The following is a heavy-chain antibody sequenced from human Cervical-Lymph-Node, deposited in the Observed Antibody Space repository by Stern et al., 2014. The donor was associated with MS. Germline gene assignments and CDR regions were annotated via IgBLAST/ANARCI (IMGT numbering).Heavy chain of an antibody. Sequence: VQLLESGAEVEKPGSSVKVSCKASGGTFSTNTISWVRQAPGQGLEWMGKIIPRFGTATYAQRFQGRVTITADESTNTAYIELTSLKSDDTAVYYCASPTKRTSRYSEYTLDVWGQGTPVTVSS. CDR3: ASPTKRTSRYSEYTLDV. CDR1: GGTFSTNT. D-gene: IGHD2-15*01. J-gene: IGHJ6*02. V-gene: IGHV1-69*18. CDR2: IIPRFGTA.